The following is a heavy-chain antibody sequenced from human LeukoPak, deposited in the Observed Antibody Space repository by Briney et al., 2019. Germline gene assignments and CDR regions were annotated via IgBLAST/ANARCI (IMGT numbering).Heavy chain of an antibody. J-gene: IGHJ4*02. V-gene: IGHV3-7*03. CDR3: TRAQRSKDYGVGYYFDF. D-gene: IGHD4-17*01. CDR2: IKQDGSEK. CDR1: GFTFSSNW. Sequence: GGSLRLSCAVSGFTFSSNWMSWVRQAPGKGLEWVANIKQDGSEKYYVDSMKGRFTISRDNAKNSLYLQMNSLKTEDTALYYCTRAQRSKDYGVGYYFDFWGQGTLVTVSS.